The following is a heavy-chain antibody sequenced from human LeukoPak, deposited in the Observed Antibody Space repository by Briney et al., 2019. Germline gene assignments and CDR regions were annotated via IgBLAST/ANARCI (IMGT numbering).Heavy chain of an antibody. D-gene: IGHD3-22*01. CDR3: ATDLRGYYDSSHDAFDI. V-gene: IGHV1-24*01. CDR2: FDPEDGET. CDR1: GYTLTELS. Sequence: ASVKVSCKVSGYTLTELSMHWVRQAPGEGLEWMGGFDPEDGETIYAQKFQGRVTMTEDTSTDTAYMELSSLRSEDTAVYYCATDLRGYYDSSHDAFDIWGQGTMVTVSS. J-gene: IGHJ3*02.